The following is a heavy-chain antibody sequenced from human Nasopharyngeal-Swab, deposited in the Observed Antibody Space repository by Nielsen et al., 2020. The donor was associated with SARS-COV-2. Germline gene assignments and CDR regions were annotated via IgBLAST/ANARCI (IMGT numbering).Heavy chain of an antibody. CDR3: ARGRTMVRGPVDY. J-gene: IGHJ4*02. D-gene: IGHD3-10*01. CDR2: INAGNGNT. Sequence: WVRQAPGQRLEWMGWINAGNGNTKYSQKFQGRVTITRDTSASTAYMELSSLRSEDTAVYYCARGRTMVRGPVDYWGQGTLVTVSS. V-gene: IGHV1-3*01.